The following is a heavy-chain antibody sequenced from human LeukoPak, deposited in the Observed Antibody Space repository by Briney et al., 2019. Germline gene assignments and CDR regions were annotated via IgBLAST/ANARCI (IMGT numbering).Heavy chain of an antibody. Sequence: GGSLRLSCAASGFTFSSYGMNWVRQAPGKGLEWVSSISSRSSYIYYADSVKGRFTISRDNAKNSLYLELHSLRAEGTAVYYCARQYYDIWSGYYTADYYFDYWGQGTLVTVSS. CDR2: ISSRSSYI. J-gene: IGHJ4*02. V-gene: IGHV3-21*06. D-gene: IGHD3-3*01. CDR3: ARQYYDIWSGYYTADYYFDY. CDR1: GFTFSSYG.